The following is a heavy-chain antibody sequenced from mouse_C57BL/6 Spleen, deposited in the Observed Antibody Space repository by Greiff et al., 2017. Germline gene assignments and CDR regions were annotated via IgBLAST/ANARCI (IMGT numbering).Heavy chain of an antibody. CDR1: GYTFTSYW. Sequence: QVQLQQSGAELAKPGASVKLSCKASGYTFTSYWMHWVKQRPGQGLEWIGYINPSSGYTKYNQKFKAKATLTADKSSNTAYMQLSSLTDEDAAVYYCARFLVITTVVDAMDYWGQGTSVTVSS. CDR2: INPSSGYT. CDR3: ARFLVITTVVDAMDY. D-gene: IGHD1-1*01. V-gene: IGHV1-7*01. J-gene: IGHJ4*01.